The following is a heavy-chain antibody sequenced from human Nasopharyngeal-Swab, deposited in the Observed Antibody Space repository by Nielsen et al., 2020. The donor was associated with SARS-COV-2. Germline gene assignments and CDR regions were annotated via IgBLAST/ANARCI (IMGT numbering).Heavy chain of an antibody. D-gene: IGHD6-6*01. J-gene: IGHJ1*01. V-gene: IGHV1-46*01. CDR1: GYTFIRYY. Sequence: ASVKVSCKASGYTFIRYYMHWVRQAPGQGLEWMGIVNPSGGGTSYAQKFQGRVTMTRDTSTSTVYMELSSLRSEDTAVYYCARTVSSSSGGRDSEFFQHWGQGTLVTVSS. CDR2: VNPSGGGT. CDR3: ARTVSSSSGGRDSEFFQH.